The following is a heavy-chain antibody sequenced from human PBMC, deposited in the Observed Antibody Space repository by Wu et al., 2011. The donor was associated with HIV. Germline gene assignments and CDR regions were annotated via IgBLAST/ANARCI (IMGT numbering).Heavy chain of an antibody. J-gene: IGHJ6*02. D-gene: IGHD2-2*01. CDR3: ATDIVVVPEPYGMDV. CDR1: GGTFSSEA. Sequence: QVQLVQSGAEVKKPGSSVKVSCKASGGTFSSEAFSWVRQAPGQGLEWMGRIIPMFKTPVYAEKFLGRVSIDADESTNTAYLELSSLRSDDTAVYYCATDIVVVPEPYGMDVWGQGTTVTVSS. V-gene: IGHV1-69*18. CDR2: IIPMFKTP.